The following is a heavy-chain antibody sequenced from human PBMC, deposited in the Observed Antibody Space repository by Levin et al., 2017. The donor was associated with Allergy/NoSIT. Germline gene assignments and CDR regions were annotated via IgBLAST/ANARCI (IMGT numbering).Heavy chain of an antibody. Sequence: GESLKISCTTSGFNFGDYTMSWVRQAPGKGLEWVGFIRKKAYGEPTAYAASVKGRFTISRDDSRSVAFLQLSGLKAEDTALYYCTADVYVWYDIHSYWGQGTLVTVSS. CDR2: IRKKAYGEPT. D-gene: IGHD1-1*01. CDR3: TADVYVWYDIHSY. V-gene: IGHV3-49*04. J-gene: IGHJ4*01. CDR1: GFNFGDYT.